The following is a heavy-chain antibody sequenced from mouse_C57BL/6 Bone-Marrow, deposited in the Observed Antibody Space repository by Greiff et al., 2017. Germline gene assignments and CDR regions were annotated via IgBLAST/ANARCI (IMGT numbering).Heavy chain of an antibody. CDR1: GYTFTSYW. CDR3: ARPYGAWFAY. CDR2: IHPNSGST. Sequence: QVQLKEPGAELVKPGASVKLSCKASGYTFTSYWMHWVKQRPGQGLEWIGMIHPNSGSTNYNEKFKSKATLTVDKSSSTAYMQRSSLTSEDSAVYYCARPYGAWFAYWGQGTLVTVSA. D-gene: IGHD1-1*01. V-gene: IGHV1-64*01. J-gene: IGHJ3*01.